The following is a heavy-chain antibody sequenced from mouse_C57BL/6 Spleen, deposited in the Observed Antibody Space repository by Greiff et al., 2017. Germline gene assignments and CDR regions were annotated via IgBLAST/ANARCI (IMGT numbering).Heavy chain of an antibody. CDR2: IDPSDSYT. Sequence: QVQLQQPGAELVRPGTSVKLSCKASGYTFTSYWMHWVKQRPGQGLEWIGVIDPSDSYTNYNQKFKGKATLTVDTSSSTAYMQLSSLTSEDSAVYYCARGPGSSSFDYWGQGTTLTVSS. CDR1: GYTFTSYW. V-gene: IGHV1-59*01. CDR3: ARGPGSSSFDY. J-gene: IGHJ2*01. D-gene: IGHD1-1*01.